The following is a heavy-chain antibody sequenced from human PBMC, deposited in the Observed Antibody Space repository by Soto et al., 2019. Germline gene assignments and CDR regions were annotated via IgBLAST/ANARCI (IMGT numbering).Heavy chain of an antibody. V-gene: IGHV1-46*01. D-gene: IGHD6-13*01. CDR3: ARCRPIAAAGRGWFDP. CDR2: INPSGGST. Sequence: ASVNVSCKSSGYTFTSYYMHWVRQAPGQGLEWMGIINPSGGSTSYAQKFQGRVTMTRDTSTSTVYMELSSLRSEDTAVYYCARCRPIAAAGRGWFDPWGQGTLVT. J-gene: IGHJ5*02. CDR1: GYTFTSYY.